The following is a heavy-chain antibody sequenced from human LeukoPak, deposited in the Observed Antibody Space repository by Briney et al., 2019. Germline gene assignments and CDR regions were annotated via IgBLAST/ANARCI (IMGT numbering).Heavy chain of an antibody. CDR2: IYHSGST. CDR1: GGSISSSNW. Sequence: PSETLSLTCAVSGGSISSSNWWSWVRQPPGKGLEWIGEIYHSGSTNYNPSLKSRVTISVDKSKNQSSLKLSSVTAADTAVYYCVLRYFAWLLYYWGQGTLVTVSS. V-gene: IGHV4-4*02. D-gene: IGHD3-9*01. CDR3: VLRYFAWLLYY. J-gene: IGHJ4*02.